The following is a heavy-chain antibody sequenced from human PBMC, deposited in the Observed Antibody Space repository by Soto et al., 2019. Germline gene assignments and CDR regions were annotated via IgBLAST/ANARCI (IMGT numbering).Heavy chain of an antibody. V-gene: IGHV4-59*01. CDR1: GDSISTYY. D-gene: IGHD3-10*01. Sequence: QVQLQESGPGLVKPSETLSLTCTVSGDSISTYYWSWIRQPPGKGLEWIGYLYDSGSTHYNPSLKSRVTISVDTSKNQFSLKLPSVTAADTAVYYCARENYYGSGTYFRLDVWGQGTRVTVSS. J-gene: IGHJ6*02. CDR3: ARENYYGSGTYFRLDV. CDR2: LYDSGST.